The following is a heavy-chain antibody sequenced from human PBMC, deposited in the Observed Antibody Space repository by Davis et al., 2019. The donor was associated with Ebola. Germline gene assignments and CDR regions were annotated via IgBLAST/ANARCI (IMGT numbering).Heavy chain of an antibody. Sequence: GESLKISCAASGFTFSYYAMNWVRQAPGKGLEWVSFISTSDNYRYYADSVKGRFTISRDNAKNSLYLQMNSLRVEDTAVYYCARDHSSSWYSPLDYWGQGTLVTVSS. CDR2: ISTSDNYR. J-gene: IGHJ4*02. CDR1: GFTFSYYA. D-gene: IGHD6-13*01. CDR3: ARDHSSSWYSPLDY. V-gene: IGHV3-21*06.